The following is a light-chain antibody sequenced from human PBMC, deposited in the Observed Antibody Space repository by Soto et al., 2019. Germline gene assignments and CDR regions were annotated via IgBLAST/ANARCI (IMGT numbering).Light chain of an antibody. Sequence: EIVLTQAPDTLSLSPGERATVSCRASQSVSSSLAWYQQKPGLAPTLLISDASIRASGVPDRFTGGGSGTDFTLTIRRLEPEDFALYYCQQYSGSPITFGQGTRLEI. V-gene: IGKV3-20*01. CDR2: DAS. CDR3: QQYSGSPIT. J-gene: IGKJ5*01. CDR1: QSVSSS.